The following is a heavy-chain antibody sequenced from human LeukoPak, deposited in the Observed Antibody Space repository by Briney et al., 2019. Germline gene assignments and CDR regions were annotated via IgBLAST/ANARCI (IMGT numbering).Heavy chain of an antibody. CDR2: INHSGST. D-gene: IGHD6-13*01. J-gene: IGHJ4*02. V-gene: IGHV4-34*01. CDR1: GGSFSGYY. CDR3: AREGIAARGVDY. Sequence: EPSETLSLTCAVYGGSFSGYYWSWIRQPPGKGLEWIGEINHSGSTNYNPSLKSRVTISVDTSKNQFSLKLSSVTAADTAVYYCAREGIAARGVDYWGQGTLVTVSS.